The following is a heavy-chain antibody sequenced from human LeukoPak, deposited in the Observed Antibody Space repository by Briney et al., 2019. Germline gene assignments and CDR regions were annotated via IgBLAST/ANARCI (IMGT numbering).Heavy chain of an antibody. Sequence: GASVKVSCKTSGYTFTTSAINWVRQAPGQGLEWMGWINTDTGNPTYAQGFTGRFVFSLDTSISTAYLQISSLEADDTAVYYCGRAERWLQNDAWGQGTLVTVSS. CDR3: GRAERWLQNDA. CDR1: GYTFTTSA. D-gene: IGHD5-24*01. V-gene: IGHV7-4-1*02. J-gene: IGHJ4*02. CDR2: INTDTGNP.